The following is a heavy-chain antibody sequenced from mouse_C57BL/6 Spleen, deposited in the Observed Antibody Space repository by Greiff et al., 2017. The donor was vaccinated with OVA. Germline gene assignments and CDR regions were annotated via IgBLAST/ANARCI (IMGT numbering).Heavy chain of an antibody. J-gene: IGHJ2*01. CDR2: IDPETGGT. Sequence: VQLQQSGAELVRPGASVTLSCKASGYTFTDYEMHWVKQTPVHGLGWIGAIDPETGGTAYNQKFKGKAILTADKSSSTAYMELRSLTSEDSAVYYCTRERGLRDCWGQGTTLTVAS. CDR3: TRERGLRDC. CDR1: GYTFTDYE. V-gene: IGHV1-15*01.